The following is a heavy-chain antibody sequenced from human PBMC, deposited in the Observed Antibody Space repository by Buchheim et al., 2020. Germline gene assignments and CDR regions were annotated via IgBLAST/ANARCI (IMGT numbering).Heavy chain of an antibody. V-gene: IGHV3-66*01. Sequence: EVQLVESGGGLVQPGGSLRLSCAASGFTVSRNYMSWVRQAPGKGLQWVSLLYIGGSTYHADSVKDRFTISRDNSKNTLYLHMSSLRAEDTAVYFCATSGRSGGRADYWGQGTL. D-gene: IGHD2-15*01. J-gene: IGHJ4*02. CDR2: LYIGGST. CDR3: ATSGRSGGRADY. CDR1: GFTVSRNY.